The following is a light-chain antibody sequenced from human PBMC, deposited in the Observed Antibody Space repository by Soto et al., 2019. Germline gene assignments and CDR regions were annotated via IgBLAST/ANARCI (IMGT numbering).Light chain of an antibody. J-gene: IGKJ4*01. CDR3: QQANSFPLT. CDR1: QGSGSW. Sequence: DIQMTHSPSSVSASVGDRVTITCRASQGSGSWLAWYQQKPGKAPKLLIYATSSLQSGVPSRFSGSGSGTHFTITIRSLQPEDCATYYCQQANSFPLTVGGGTKVEIK. CDR2: ATS. V-gene: IGKV1-12*01.